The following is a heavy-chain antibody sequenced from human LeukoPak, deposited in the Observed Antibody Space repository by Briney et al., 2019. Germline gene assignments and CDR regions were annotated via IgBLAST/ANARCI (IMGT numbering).Heavy chain of an antibody. CDR1: GFTVSSNY. CDR3: ASPRRDDLPFNS. D-gene: IGHD5-24*01. J-gene: IGHJ4*02. V-gene: IGHV3-66*01. Sequence: GGSLRLSCAASGFTVSSNYMSWVRQAPGKGLEWVSVIYSGGSTYYADSVKGRFTISRDNSRNTLYLQMNSLRAEDTAVYYCASPRRDDLPFNSWGQGTLVTVSS. CDR2: IYSGGST.